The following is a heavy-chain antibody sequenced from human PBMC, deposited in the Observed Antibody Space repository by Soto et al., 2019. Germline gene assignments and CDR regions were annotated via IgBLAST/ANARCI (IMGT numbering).Heavy chain of an antibody. V-gene: IGHV3-30-3*01. CDR2: IAYDGSNA. CDR3: ARGDREDILVVVGARPGEYGIDI. J-gene: IGHJ6*02. CDR1: GFTFRNYA. D-gene: IGHD2-15*01. Sequence: QVQLVESGGGVVQPGGSLRLSCAASGFTFRNYAMHWVRQAPGKGLECLAVIAYDGSNAFYRDCVKGRFTISRDNSKNTLYRLMNRLRSEDTGVYYCARGDREDILVVVGARPGEYGIDIWGQGTTVTVSS.